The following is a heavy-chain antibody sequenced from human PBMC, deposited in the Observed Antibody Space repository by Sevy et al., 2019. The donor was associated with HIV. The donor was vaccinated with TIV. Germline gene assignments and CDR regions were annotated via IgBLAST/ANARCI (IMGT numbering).Heavy chain of an antibody. V-gene: IGHV4-39*01. Sequence: SETLSLTCTVSGGSISSSSYYWGWIRQPPGKGLEWIGSIYYSGSTYYNPSLKSRVTISVDTSKNQFSLKLSSVTAADTAVYYCARRRGLPYYDSKGGVAFDIWGQGTMVTVSS. CDR3: ARRRGLPYYDSKGGVAFDI. D-gene: IGHD3-22*01. CDR2: IYYSGST. J-gene: IGHJ3*02. CDR1: GGSISSSSYY.